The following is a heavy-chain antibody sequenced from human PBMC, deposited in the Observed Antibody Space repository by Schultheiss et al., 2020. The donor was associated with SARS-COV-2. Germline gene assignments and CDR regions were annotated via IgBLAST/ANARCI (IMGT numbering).Heavy chain of an antibody. CDR1: GYTFTGYY. Sequence: ASVKVSCKASGYTFTGYYMHWVRQAPGQGLEWMGWINPNSGGTNYAQKFQGRVTMTRDTSISTVYMELSSLRSEDTAVYYCATDWNYDILTGYPVWGQGTLVTVSS. V-gene: IGHV1-2*02. CDR2: INPNSGGT. J-gene: IGHJ4*02. D-gene: IGHD3-9*01. CDR3: ATDWNYDILTGYPV.